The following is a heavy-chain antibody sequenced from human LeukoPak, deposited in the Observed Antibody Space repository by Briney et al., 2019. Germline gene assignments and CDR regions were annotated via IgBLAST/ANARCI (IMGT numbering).Heavy chain of an antibody. V-gene: IGHV3-23*01. CDR3: AKGGIVVVPAARESIYYFDY. J-gene: IGHJ4*02. D-gene: IGHD2-2*01. CDR1: GFTFSSYA. Sequence: PGGSLRLSCAASGFTFSSYAMSWVRQAPGKGLEWVLAISGSGGSTYCADSVKGRFTISRDNSKNTLYLQMNSLRAEDTAVYYCAKGGIVVVPAARESIYYFDYWGQGTLVSVSS. CDR2: ISGSGGST.